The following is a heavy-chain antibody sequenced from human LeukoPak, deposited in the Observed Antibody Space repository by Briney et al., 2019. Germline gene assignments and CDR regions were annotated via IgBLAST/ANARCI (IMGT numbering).Heavy chain of an antibody. D-gene: IGHD2-15*01. V-gene: IGHV4-34*01. CDR2: INHSGST. Sequence: SETLSLTCAVYGGSSSGYYWSWIRQPPGKGLEWIGEINHSGSTNYNPSLKSRVTISVDTSKNQFSLKLSSVTAADTAVYYCARGGQDIVVVVAATRNWFDPWGQGTLVTVSS. J-gene: IGHJ5*02. CDR1: GGSSSGYY. CDR3: ARGGQDIVVVVAATRNWFDP.